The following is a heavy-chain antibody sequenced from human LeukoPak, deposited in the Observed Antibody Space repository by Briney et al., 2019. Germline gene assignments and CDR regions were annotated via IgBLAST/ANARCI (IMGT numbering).Heavy chain of an antibody. V-gene: IGHV3-21*01. D-gene: IGHD2-21*02. CDR1: GFTFTDYS. CDR3: ARDGGDGDYYYYMDV. J-gene: IGHJ6*03. Sequence: PGGSLRLSCSASGFTFTDYSMSWVRQAPGKGLEWVSIISRVSTYIYYADSVKGRFTVSRDNAKSSLYLQMTSLRAEDTAVYFCARDGGDGDYYYYMDVWGKGTTVTVSS. CDR2: ISRVSTYI.